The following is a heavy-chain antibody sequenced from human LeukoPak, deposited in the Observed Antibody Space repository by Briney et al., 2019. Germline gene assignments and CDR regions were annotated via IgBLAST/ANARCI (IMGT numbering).Heavy chain of an antibody. CDR2: ISGSGGST. CDR3: ASTMVRGVRGFDP. J-gene: IGHJ5*02. Sequence: GGPLRLSCAASGFTFSSYAMSWVRQAPGKGLEWVSAISGSGGSTYYADSVKGRFTISRDNSKNTLYLQMNSLRAEDTAVYYCASTMVRGVRGFDPWGQGTLVTVSS. CDR1: GFTFSSYA. D-gene: IGHD3-10*01. V-gene: IGHV3-23*01.